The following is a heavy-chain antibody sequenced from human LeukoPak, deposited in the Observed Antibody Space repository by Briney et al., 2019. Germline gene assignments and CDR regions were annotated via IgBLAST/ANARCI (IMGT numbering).Heavy chain of an antibody. J-gene: IGHJ4*02. CDR1: GYTFTGYY. V-gene: IGHV1-2*02. Sequence: PWASVKVSCKTSGYTFTGYYLHWVRQVPGQGPEWVGRIDPNSGGTNYAQKFQGRVTVTRDTSTTTVYMDLSGLRSDDTAVYYCARMPGPYTTSRFDNWGQGTLVTVSS. D-gene: IGHD2-2*02. CDR2: IDPNSGGT. CDR3: ARMPGPYTTSRFDN.